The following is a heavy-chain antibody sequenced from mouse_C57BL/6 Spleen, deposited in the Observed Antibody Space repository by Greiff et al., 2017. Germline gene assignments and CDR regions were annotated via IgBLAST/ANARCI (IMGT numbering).Heavy chain of an antibody. CDR3: ARYYDGYSGAMDY. CDR2: IYPRSGNT. D-gene: IGHD2-3*01. Sequence: QVQLKQSGAELARPGASVKLSCKASGYTFTSYGISWVKQRTGQGLEWIGEIYPRSGNTYYNEKFKGKATLTADKSSSTAYMEIRSLTSEDSAVYFCARYYDGYSGAMDYWGQGTSVTVSS. CDR1: GYTFTSYG. V-gene: IGHV1-81*01. J-gene: IGHJ4*01.